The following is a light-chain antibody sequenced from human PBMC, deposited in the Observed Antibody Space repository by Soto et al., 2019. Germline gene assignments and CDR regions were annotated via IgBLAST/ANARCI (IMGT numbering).Light chain of an antibody. CDR3: AAWDDSLNGVV. CDR2: SNN. Sequence: QAVVTQPPSASGTPGQRVTISCSGSSSNIGSNTVNWYQQLPGTAPKLLIYSNNQRSSGVPDRFSGSKSGTSASLAISGLQSEDEADYYCAAWDDSLNGVVFGVGTKLTVL. V-gene: IGLV1-44*01. J-gene: IGLJ2*01. CDR1: SSNIGSNT.